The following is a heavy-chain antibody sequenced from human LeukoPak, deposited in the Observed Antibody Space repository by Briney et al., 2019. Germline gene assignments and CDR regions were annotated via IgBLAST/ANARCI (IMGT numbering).Heavy chain of an antibody. CDR2: IKQDGSEK. J-gene: IGHJ4*02. CDR1: GFTFSSYG. CDR3: ARDGPLGYCSGGSCYNGDYDY. Sequence: GGSLRLSCAASGFTFSSYGMHWVRQAPGKGLEWVANIKQDGSEKYYVDSVKGRFTISRDNAKNSLYLQMNSLRAEDTAVYYCARDGPLGYCSGGSCYNGDYDYWGQGTLVTVSS. V-gene: IGHV3-7*01. D-gene: IGHD2-15*01.